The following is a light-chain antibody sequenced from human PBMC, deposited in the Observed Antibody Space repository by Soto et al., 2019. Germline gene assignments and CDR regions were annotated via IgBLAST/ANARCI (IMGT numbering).Light chain of an antibody. CDR1: QGLGTN. J-gene: IGKJ4*01. CDR3: QQHINWPLT. Sequence: ILLTQSPATLSLSAGERSTLXXRASQGLGTNLAWYQQRPGQAPRXLIYAASTRATGVPARFSGSGSETSFTLTISRLEPEDFALYYCQQHINWPLTFGGGTKVDI. CDR2: AAS. V-gene: IGKV3-11*01.